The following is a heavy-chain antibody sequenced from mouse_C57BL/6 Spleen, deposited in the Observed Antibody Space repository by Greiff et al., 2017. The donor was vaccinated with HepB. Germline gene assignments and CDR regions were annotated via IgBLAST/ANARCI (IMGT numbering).Heavy chain of an antibody. J-gene: IGHJ3*01. D-gene: IGHD2-4*01. CDR2: ISYDGSN. Sequence: EVKLVESGPGLVKPSQSLSLTCSVTGYSITSGYYWNWIRQFPGNKLEWMGYISYDGSNNYNPSLKNRISITRDTSKNQFFLKLNSVTTEDTATYYCAREDGYYDYDGRLTGFAYWGQGTLVTVSA. CDR1: GYSITSGYY. V-gene: IGHV3-6*01. CDR3: AREDGYYDYDGRLTGFAY.